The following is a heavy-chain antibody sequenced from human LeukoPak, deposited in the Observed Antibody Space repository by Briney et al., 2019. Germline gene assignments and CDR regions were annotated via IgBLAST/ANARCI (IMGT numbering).Heavy chain of an antibody. Sequence: GASVKVSCKASGHTFTGYYMHWVRQAPGQGLEWMGRINPNTGGTNYAQKFQGRVTMTRDTSISTAYMELSRLRSDDTAVFYCARDHLRGESTGGYHFDYWGQGTLVTVSS. V-gene: IGHV1-2*06. CDR1: GHTFTGYY. CDR3: ARDHLRGESTGGYHFDY. D-gene: IGHD3-16*02. J-gene: IGHJ4*02. CDR2: INPNTGGT.